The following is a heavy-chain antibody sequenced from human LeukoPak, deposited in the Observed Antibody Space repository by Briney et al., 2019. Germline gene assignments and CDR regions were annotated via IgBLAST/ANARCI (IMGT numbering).Heavy chain of an antibody. D-gene: IGHD2-2*01. CDR1: GFTFSSYA. J-gene: IGHJ4*02. CDR2: ISGSGGST. Sequence: PGGSLRLSCAASGFTFSSYAMSWVRQAPGKGLEWVSAISGSGGSTYYADSVKGRFTISRDNSKNTLYLQMNSLRAEDTAVYYCAKDERYCSSTSCPFDYWGQGTLVTVSS. CDR3: AKDERYCSSTSCPFDY. V-gene: IGHV3-23*01.